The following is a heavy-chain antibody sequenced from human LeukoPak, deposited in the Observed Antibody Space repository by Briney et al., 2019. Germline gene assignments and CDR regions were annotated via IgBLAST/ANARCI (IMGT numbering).Heavy chain of an antibody. J-gene: IGHJ4*02. D-gene: IGHD3-22*01. Sequence: PGGSLRLSCAASGFTFSSYGMHWVRQAPGKGLEWVAVIWYDGSNKYYADSVKGRFTISRDNSKNTLYLQMNSLRAEDTAVYYCARENIVVGEVDYWGQGTLVTVSS. CDR2: IWYDGSNK. CDR1: GFTFSSYG. V-gene: IGHV3-33*01. CDR3: ARENIVVGEVDY.